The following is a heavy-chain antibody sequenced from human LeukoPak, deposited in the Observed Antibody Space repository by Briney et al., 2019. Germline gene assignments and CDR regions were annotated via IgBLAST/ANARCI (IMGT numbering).Heavy chain of an antibody. V-gene: IGHV4-31*03. D-gene: IGHD5-18*01. J-gene: IGHJ4*02. Sequence: SETLSLTCTVSGGSISSGGYYWSWIRQHPGKGLEWIGYIYYSGSTYYNPSLKSRVTISVDTSKNQFSLKLSSVTAADTAVYYCAREGYSYGFDYWGQGTLVTASS. CDR2: IYYSGST. CDR1: GGSISSGGYY. CDR3: AREGYSYGFDY.